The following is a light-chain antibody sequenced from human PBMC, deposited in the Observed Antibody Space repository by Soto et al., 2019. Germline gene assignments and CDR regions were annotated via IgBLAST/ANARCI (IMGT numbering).Light chain of an antibody. Sequence: QSALTQPASVSGSPGQSITISCTGTSSDVGGYNYVSWYQQHPGKAPKLMIYDVSNRPSGVSNRFSGSESGNTASLTISGLQAEDEADYYCSSYISRSTLVVFGGGTQLPS. CDR3: SSYISRSTLVV. CDR1: SSDVGGYNY. V-gene: IGLV2-14*01. J-gene: IGLJ2*01. CDR2: DVS.